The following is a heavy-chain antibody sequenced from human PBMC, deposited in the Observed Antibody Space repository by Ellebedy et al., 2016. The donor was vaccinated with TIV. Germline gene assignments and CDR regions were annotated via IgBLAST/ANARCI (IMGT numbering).Heavy chain of an antibody. CDR2: LNQDGSVK. CDR1: EFSFSSYW. Sequence: GGSLRLSCAAYEFSFSSYWMNWVRQAPGKGLEWVANLNQDGSVKYYVDSVKGRFTIFRDNAKNSLYLQMNSLRAEDTAVYYCASGFQWGQGTLVTVSS. V-gene: IGHV3-7*01. D-gene: IGHD3-10*01. J-gene: IGHJ4*02. CDR3: ASGFQ.